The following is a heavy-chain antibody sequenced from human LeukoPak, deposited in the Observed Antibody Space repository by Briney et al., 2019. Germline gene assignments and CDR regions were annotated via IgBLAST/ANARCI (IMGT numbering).Heavy chain of an antibody. CDR3: ATDFYDST. CDR1: GFTFSNAW. D-gene: IGHD3-22*01. V-gene: IGHV3-15*07. Sequence: PGGTLRLSCATYGFTFSNAWINWVRQAPGKGLEWVGRIRSNSDGGTIDYAAPVKGRFTLSRDDSKTTLYLQMNSLQTEDTAVYYCATDFYDSTWGQGTLVTVSS. CDR2: IRSNSDGGTI. J-gene: IGHJ5*02.